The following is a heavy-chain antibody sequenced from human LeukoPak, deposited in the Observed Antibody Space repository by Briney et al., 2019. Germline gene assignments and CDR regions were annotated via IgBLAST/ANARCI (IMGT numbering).Heavy chain of an antibody. CDR2: IKQDGSEK. V-gene: IGHV3-7*01. D-gene: IGHD1-7*01. CDR1: GFTFSDYW. CDR3: ARGWNYAFRFDY. Sequence: GGSLRLSCAASGFTFSDYWMTWVRQAPGKGLEWVAHIKQDGSEKYYVDSVKGRFTTSRDNAKNLLYLQMNSLRAEDTAVYFCARGWNYAFRFDYWGQGTMVTVSS. J-gene: IGHJ4*02.